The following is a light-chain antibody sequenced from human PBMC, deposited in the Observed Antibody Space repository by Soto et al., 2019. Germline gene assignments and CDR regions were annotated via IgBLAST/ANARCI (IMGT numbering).Light chain of an antibody. CDR1: SSNIGSNT. CDR2: HND. Sequence: QSVLTQPPSASGTPGQGVTISSSGSSSNIGSNTVNWYQHHPGRAPKLLIYHNDQRPSGVPDRFSGSKSGTSASLAISGLQSEDEAEYYCAAWDDSLNGLLFGGGTKLTV. J-gene: IGLJ3*02. CDR3: AAWDDSLNGLL. V-gene: IGLV1-44*01.